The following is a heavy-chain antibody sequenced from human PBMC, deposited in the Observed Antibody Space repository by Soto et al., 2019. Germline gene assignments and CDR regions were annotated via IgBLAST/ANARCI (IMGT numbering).Heavy chain of an antibody. D-gene: IGHD3-22*01. V-gene: IGHV3-23*01. Sequence: GGSLRLSCAASGFSFSNYAMSWVRQAPGTGLEWVSTIMSGGSTTYYADSVKGRFTISRDNSKDTLYLQMNILRAEDSAVYYCAKHFSDSTGPFDYWGQGTLVTVSS. J-gene: IGHJ4*02. CDR2: IMSGGSTT. CDR1: GFSFSNYA. CDR3: AKHFSDSTGPFDY.